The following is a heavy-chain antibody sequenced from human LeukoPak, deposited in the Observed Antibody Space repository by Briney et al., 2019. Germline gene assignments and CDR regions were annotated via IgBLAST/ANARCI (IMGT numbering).Heavy chain of an antibody. CDR1: GFTFSSYG. V-gene: IGHV3-30*18. CDR2: ISYDGSNK. D-gene: IGHD1/OR15-1a*01. J-gene: IGHJ4*02. CDR3: AKDGRISITGTLDY. Sequence: GGSLRLSCPASGFTFSSYGMHWVGQAPGKGLEWVAVISYDGSNKYYADSVKGRFTISRDNSKNTLYLQMNSLRAEDTAVYYCAKDGRISITGTLDYWGQGTLVTVSS.